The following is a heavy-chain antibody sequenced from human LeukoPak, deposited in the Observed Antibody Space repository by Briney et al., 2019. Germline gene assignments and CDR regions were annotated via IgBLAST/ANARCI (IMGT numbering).Heavy chain of an antibody. J-gene: IGHJ5*02. Sequence: GGSLRLSCAASGFTFSSYAMNWVRQAPGKGLEWVSAISGSGDSTYYADSVKGRFTISRDNSKNTLYLQMHSLRAEDTAIYYCAKGPRVVVVPAAISWGQGTLVTVSS. D-gene: IGHD2-2*01. V-gene: IGHV3-23*01. CDR3: AKGPRVVVVPAAIS. CDR1: GFTFSSYA. CDR2: ISGSGDST.